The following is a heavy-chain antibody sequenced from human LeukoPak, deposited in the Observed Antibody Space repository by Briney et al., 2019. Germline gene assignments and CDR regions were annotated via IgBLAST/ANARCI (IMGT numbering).Heavy chain of an antibody. V-gene: IGHV4-34*01. Sequence: SETLSLTCAAYGGSFSGYYWSWIRQPPGKGLEWIGEINHSGSTNYNPTLKSRVTISVDTSKNQFSRKLSSVTAADTAVYYCARVRRGPPDYWGEGTRVTVSS. D-gene: IGHD3-10*01. J-gene: IGHJ4*02. CDR3: ARVRRGPPDY. CDR2: INHSGST. CDR1: GGSFSGYY.